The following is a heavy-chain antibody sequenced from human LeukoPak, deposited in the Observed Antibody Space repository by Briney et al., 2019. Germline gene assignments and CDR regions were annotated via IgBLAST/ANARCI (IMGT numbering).Heavy chain of an antibody. V-gene: IGHV1-18*01. CDR1: GYTFTSYG. CDR3: ARSGRYFDWLSPGGDGMDV. Sequence: GASVKVSCKASGYTFTSYGISWVRQAPGQGLEWMGWISAYNGNINYAQKLQGRVTMTTDTSTSTAYMELRSLRSDDTAVCYCARSGRYFDWLSPGGDGMDVWGQGTTVTVSS. J-gene: IGHJ6*02. CDR2: ISAYNGNI. D-gene: IGHD3-9*01.